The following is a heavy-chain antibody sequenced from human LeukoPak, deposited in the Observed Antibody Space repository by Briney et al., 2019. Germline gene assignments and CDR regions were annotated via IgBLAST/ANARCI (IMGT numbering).Heavy chain of an antibody. J-gene: IGHJ4*02. V-gene: IGHV3-23*01. CDR3: ARHSSSWLIAY. CDR1: GFTFNTYA. D-gene: IGHD6-6*01. CDR2: ISDSGGNT. Sequence: GGSLRLSCAASGFTFNTYAMSWVRQAPWERLQWVSGISDSGGNTYYADSVRGRFTISRDNSKNTLYLQMNSLRAEDTAVYYCARHSSSWLIAYWGQGTLVTVSS.